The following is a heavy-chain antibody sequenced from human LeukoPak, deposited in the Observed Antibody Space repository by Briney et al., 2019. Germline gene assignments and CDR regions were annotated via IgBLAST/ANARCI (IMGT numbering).Heavy chain of an antibody. Sequence: GGSLRLSCAASGFTFDDYAMHWVRQAPGKGLEWVSGISWNSGSIGYADSVKGRFTISRDNAKNSLYLQMNSLRAEDTALYYCAKDMRANNYYGMDVWGQGTTVTVSS. J-gene: IGHJ6*02. D-gene: IGHD1/OR15-1a*01. CDR1: GFTFDDYA. CDR3: AKDMRANNYYGMDV. V-gene: IGHV3-9*01. CDR2: ISWNSGSI.